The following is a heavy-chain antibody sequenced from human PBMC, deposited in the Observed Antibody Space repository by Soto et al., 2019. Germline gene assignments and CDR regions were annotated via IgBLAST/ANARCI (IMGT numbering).Heavy chain of an antibody. D-gene: IGHD3-16*01. Sequence: SETLSLTCAVSGGSISSGGYPWSWIRQPPGKGLEWIGYIYHSGSTYYNPSLKSRVTISVDRSKNQFSLKLSSVTAADTAVYYCARGPPFHWGQGTLVTVSS. V-gene: IGHV4-30-2*01. CDR1: GGSISSGGYP. CDR2: IYHSGST. J-gene: IGHJ4*02. CDR3: ARGPPFH.